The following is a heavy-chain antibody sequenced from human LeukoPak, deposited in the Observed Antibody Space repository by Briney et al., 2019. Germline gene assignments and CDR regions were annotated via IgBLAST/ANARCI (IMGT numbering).Heavy chain of an antibody. D-gene: IGHD6-13*01. V-gene: IGHV3-9*01. CDR2: ISWNSGSI. Sequence: PGRSLRLSCAACRFTFDDYAMHWVRQAPGKGLEWLSGISWNSGSIGYADSVKGRLTISRDNAKNSLYLQMNSLRAEDTALYYCAKDGSYRSSWYYFDYWGPGTLVTVSS. CDR1: RFTFDDYA. CDR3: AKDGSYRSSWYYFDY. J-gene: IGHJ4*02.